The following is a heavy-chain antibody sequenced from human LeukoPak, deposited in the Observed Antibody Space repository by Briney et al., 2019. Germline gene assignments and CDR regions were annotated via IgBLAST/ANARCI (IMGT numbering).Heavy chain of an antibody. D-gene: IGHD1-26*01. V-gene: IGHV3-23*01. J-gene: IGHJ4*02. CDR1: GFTFSTCD. CDR2: ISGSGGST. Sequence: GGSLRLSCAVSGFTFSTCDMSWVRQAPGKGLEWVSAISGSGGSTYYADSVKGRFTISRDNSKNTLYLQLKSLRAEDTAVYYCAKDSSSGTYFDYWGQGTLVTVSS. CDR3: AKDSSSGTYFDY.